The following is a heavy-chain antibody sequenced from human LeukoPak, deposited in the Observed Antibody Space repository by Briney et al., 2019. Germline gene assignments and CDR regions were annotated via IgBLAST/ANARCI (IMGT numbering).Heavy chain of an antibody. V-gene: IGHV1-18*01. CDR1: GYTFTSYG. J-gene: IGHJ4*02. CDR2: ISAYNGNT. Sequence: ASVKVSCKASGYTFTSYGISWVRQAPGQGLEWMGWISAYNGNTNYAQKLQGRVTMTTDTSTSTAYMELRSLRSDDTAVYYCAREYYIWGSSAAPILVFDYWGQGTLVTVSS. D-gene: IGHD3-16*01. CDR3: AREYYIWGSSAAPILVFDY.